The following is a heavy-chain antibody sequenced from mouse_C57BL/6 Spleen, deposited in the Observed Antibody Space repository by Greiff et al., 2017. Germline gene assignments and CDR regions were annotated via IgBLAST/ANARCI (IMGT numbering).Heavy chain of an antibody. J-gene: IGHJ3*01. V-gene: IGHV2-5*01. CDR1: GFSLTSYG. CDR3: AKDFTTGGGFAY. CDR2: IWRGGST. Sequence: VQLQQSGPGLVQPSQSLSITCTVSGFSLTSYGVHWVRQSPGKGLEWLGVIWRGGSTDNNAAFMSSLSITKDNSKSQVFFKMNSLQADDTAIYYCAKDFTTGGGFAYWGQGALVTVAA. D-gene: IGHD1-1*01.